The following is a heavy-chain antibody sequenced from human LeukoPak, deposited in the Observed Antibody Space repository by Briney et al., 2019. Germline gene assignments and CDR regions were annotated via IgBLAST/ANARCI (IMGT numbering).Heavy chain of an antibody. Sequence: KPSETLSLTCTVSGGSISSYYWSWIRQPPGKGLEWIGYIYYSGSTNYNPSLKSRVTISVGTSKNQFSLKLSSVTAADTAVYYCARVSVGFTFGGAMWVHYFDYWGQGTLVTVSS. CDR1: GGSISSYY. D-gene: IGHD3-16*01. CDR3: ARVSVGFTFGGAMWVHYFDY. CDR2: IYYSGST. J-gene: IGHJ4*02. V-gene: IGHV4-59*01.